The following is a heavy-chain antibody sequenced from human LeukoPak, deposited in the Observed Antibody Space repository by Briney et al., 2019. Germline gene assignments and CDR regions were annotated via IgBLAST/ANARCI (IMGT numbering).Heavy chain of an antibody. Sequence: GGSLRLSCAASGFTFSSYGMHWVRQAPGKGLEWVGNIKQDGSEKYYVDSVKGRFTISRDNAKNSLYLQMNSLRAEDTAVYYCARENPLYYDSSGYYYYDYWGQGTLVTVSS. CDR3: ARENPLYYDSSGYYYYDY. D-gene: IGHD3-22*01. J-gene: IGHJ4*02. V-gene: IGHV3-7*03. CDR2: IKQDGSEK. CDR1: GFTFSSYG.